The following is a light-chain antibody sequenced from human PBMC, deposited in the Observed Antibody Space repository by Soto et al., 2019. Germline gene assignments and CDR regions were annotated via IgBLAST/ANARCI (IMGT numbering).Light chain of an antibody. CDR3: HQYGASPWT. CDR1: QSVGSNY. Sequence: EIVLTQSPGTLSLSAGERATLSCRASQSVGSNYFAWFQQRPGQAPRLLIYGVSTRATGTPDRFSASGSATEFTLNINRLEPEDFAVYYCHQYGASPWTFGQGTKVDIK. CDR2: GVS. J-gene: IGKJ1*01. V-gene: IGKV3-20*01.